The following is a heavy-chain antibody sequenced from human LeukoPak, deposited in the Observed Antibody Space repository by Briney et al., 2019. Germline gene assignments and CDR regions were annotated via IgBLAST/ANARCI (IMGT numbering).Heavy chain of an antibody. Sequence: GESLKISCKGSGYSFTRFWIGWVRQMPGKGLEWMGIIYPGDSDTTYSPSLQGQVTISADKSISTAYLQWRSLKASDTAMYYCARLDGYGSRSSLNWFDPWGQGTLVTVSS. CDR2: IYPGDSDT. J-gene: IGHJ5*02. CDR3: ARLDGYGSRSSLNWFDP. CDR1: GYSFTRFW. D-gene: IGHD3-10*01. V-gene: IGHV5-51*01.